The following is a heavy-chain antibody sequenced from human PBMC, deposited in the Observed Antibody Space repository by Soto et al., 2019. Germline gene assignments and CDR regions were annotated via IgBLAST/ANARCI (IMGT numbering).Heavy chain of an antibody. CDR1: GGTFSSYA. D-gene: IGHD6-13*01. V-gene: IGHV1-69*01. J-gene: IGHJ4*02. Sequence: QVQLVQSGAEVKKPGSSVKISCKASGGTFSSYAISWVRQAPGQGIEWMGGIIPIFGTANYAQKFQGRVTITADESTSTAYMELSSMRSEDSAVYYCAAGGYSSCWSFDYCGQGTLVTGST. CDR2: IIPIFGTA. CDR3: AAGGYSSCWSFDY.